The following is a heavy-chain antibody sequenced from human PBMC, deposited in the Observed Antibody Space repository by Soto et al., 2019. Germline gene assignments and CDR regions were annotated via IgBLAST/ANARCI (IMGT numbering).Heavy chain of an antibody. CDR1: GFTVSNSH. V-gene: IGHV3-66*01. J-gene: IGHJ4*02. D-gene: IGHD2-15*01. Sequence: GGSLRLSCAASGFTVSNSHMNWVRQAPRKGLEWVSVIYSGGSTYYADSVKGRFTISRDNSENTLYLQMNSLRAEDTAVYYCARTCSGGTCSFDYWGQGTLVTVSS. CDR3: ARTCSGGTCSFDY. CDR2: IYSGGST.